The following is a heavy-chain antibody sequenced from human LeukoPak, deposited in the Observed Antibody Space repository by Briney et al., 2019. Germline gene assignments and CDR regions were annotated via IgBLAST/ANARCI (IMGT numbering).Heavy chain of an antibody. CDR2: INHSGST. J-gene: IGHJ6*02. D-gene: IGHD2-2*01. V-gene: IGHV4-34*01. Sequence: SEPLSLTCAVYGGSFSGYYWSWLRQPPGKGLEWIGEINHSGSTNYNPSLKSRVTISVDTSKNQFSLKLSSVTAADTAVYYCARGYCSSTSCSKDYYYGMDVWGQGTTVTVSS. CDR3: ARGYCSSTSCSKDYYYGMDV. CDR1: GGSFSGYY.